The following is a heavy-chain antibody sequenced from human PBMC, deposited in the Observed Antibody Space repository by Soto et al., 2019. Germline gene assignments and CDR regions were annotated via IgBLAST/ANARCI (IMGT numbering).Heavy chain of an antibody. CDR2: ISGYNGNT. D-gene: IGHD3-9*01. CDR1: GYTFTSYG. Sequence: QVQLVQSGAEVKKPGASVKVSCKASGYTFTSYGISWVRQAPGQGLEWMGWISGYNGNTNYAQKLQGRVTMTIDTSTSTAYMELRRLRSDDTAVYFCARSDQYFDWLPQSPYYFDYWGQGTLVTVSS. CDR3: ARSDQYFDWLPQSPYYFDY. J-gene: IGHJ4*02. V-gene: IGHV1-18*01.